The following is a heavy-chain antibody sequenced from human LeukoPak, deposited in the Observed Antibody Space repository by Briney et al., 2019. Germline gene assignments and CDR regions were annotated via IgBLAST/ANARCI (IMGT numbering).Heavy chain of an antibody. V-gene: IGHV3-23*01. Sequence: GGSLRLSCAASEFTFSSYVMTWVRQAPGKGLEWVSGISGSGYSTYYAESVKGRFTISRDNSENTLYLQMNSLRAEDTAVYYCARILGYRYGQADYWGQGTLVSVSS. CDR3: ARILGYRYGQADY. J-gene: IGHJ4*02. D-gene: IGHD5-18*01. CDR2: ISGSGYST. CDR1: EFTFSSYV.